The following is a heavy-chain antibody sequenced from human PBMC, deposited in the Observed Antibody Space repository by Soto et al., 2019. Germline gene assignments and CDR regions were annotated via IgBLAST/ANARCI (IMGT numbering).Heavy chain of an antibody. J-gene: IGHJ5*02. D-gene: IGHD6-13*01. CDR2: ISSSSSYI. CDR3: AREVEAAAGPNWFDP. CDR1: GFTFSSYS. V-gene: IGHV3-21*01. Sequence: EVQLVESGGGLVKPGGSLRLSCAASGFTFSSYSMNWVRQAPGKGLEWVSSISSSSSYIYYADSVKGRFTISRDNAKNSLYLQMNSLRAEDTAVYYCAREVEAAAGPNWFDPWGQGTLVTVSS.